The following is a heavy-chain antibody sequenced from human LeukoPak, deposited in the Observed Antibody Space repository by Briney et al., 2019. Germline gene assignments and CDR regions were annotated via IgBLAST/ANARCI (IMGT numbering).Heavy chain of an antibody. CDR3: AGGYTYGSSDV. D-gene: IGHD5-18*01. V-gene: IGHV3-21*01. Sequence: GGSLRLSCAASGFTFSSYSMNWARQAPGKGLEWVSSISTGRSYIYYADSVKGRFTISRDNAKNSLYLQMNSLRAEDTAVYYCAGGYTYGSSDVWGQGTTVTVSS. CDR1: GFTFSSYS. CDR2: ISTGRSYI. J-gene: IGHJ6*02.